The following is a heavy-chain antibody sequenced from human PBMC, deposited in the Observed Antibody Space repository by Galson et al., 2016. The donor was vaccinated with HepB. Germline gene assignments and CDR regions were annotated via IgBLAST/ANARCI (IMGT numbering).Heavy chain of an antibody. V-gene: IGHV3-53*01. CDR1: GFTVSSNY. J-gene: IGHJ6*03. D-gene: IGHD6-13*01. CDR3: ARVPYSSSRLFLSRVNAYYYYMDV. CDR2: IYTDGST. Sequence: SLRLSCAASGFTVSSNYMSWVRQAPGKGLEWVSVIYTDGSTYYADSVKGRFTISRVNSKNPLYLQMSSLRAEDTAVYYCARVPYSSSRLFLSRVNAYYYYMDVWGKGTTVTVSS.